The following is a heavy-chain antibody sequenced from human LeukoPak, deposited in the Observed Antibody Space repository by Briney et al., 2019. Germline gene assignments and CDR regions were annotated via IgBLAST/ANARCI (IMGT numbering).Heavy chain of an antibody. Sequence: SESLSLTCTVSGGSISSYHGSWIRQPPGKGLEWIGYIYYSGSTNYNPSLKSRVTISVDTSKNQFSLKLSSVTAADTAVYYCAGSEEGGYGSYWGQGTLVTVSS. V-gene: IGHV4-59*08. CDR2: IYYSGST. CDR1: GGSISSYH. D-gene: IGHD5-12*01. CDR3: AGSEEGGYGSY. J-gene: IGHJ4*02.